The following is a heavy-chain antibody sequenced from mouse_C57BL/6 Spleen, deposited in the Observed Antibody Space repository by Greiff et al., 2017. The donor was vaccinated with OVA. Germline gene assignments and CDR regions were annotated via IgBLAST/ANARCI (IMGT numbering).Heavy chain of an antibody. CDR2: INPNNGGT. CDR1: GYTFTDYY. Sequence: VQLQQSGPELVKPGASVKISCKASGYTFTDYYMNWVKQSHGKSLEWIGDINPNNGGTSYNQKFKGKATLTVDKSSSTAYTELRSLTSEDSAVYYCARTGSSYGYFDVWGTGTTVTVSS. J-gene: IGHJ1*03. D-gene: IGHD1-1*01. CDR3: ARTGSSYGYFDV. V-gene: IGHV1-26*01.